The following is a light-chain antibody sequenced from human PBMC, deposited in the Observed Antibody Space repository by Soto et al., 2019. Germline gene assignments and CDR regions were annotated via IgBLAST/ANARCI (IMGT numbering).Light chain of an antibody. CDR2: AAS. CDR1: QNISNF. Sequence: DIQMTQSPSSLSASIGDRVAITSRASQNISNFLNWYQQKPGKAPKLLIYAASILQSGVPSRFSGGGSGTDFTLTISSLQPEDFATYYCQQSFSTAWAFGQGTKVEI. J-gene: IGKJ1*01. CDR3: QQSFSTAWA. V-gene: IGKV1-39*01.